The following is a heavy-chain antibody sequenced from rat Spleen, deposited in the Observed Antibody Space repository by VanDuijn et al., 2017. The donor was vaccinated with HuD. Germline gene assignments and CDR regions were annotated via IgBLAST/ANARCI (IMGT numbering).Heavy chain of an antibody. J-gene: IGHJ3*01. CDR1: GFTFSNYG. D-gene: IGHD1-2*01. V-gene: IGHV5S13*01. CDR3: ARADSSYRMFAY. CDR2: ISNGGSNS. Sequence: EVQLVEPGGGLVQPGSSLKLSCIASGFTFSNYGITWVRQAPTKGLEWVTSISNGGSNSYYGDSVKGRFTASRDNAKNTLYLQMDSLRSEDTATYYCARADSSYRMFAYWGQGTLVTVSS.